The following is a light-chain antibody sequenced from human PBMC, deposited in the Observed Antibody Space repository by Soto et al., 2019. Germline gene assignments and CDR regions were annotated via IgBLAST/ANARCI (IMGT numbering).Light chain of an antibody. J-gene: IGKJ2*01. CDR2: DAS. CDR3: QQDVNTRYT. Sequence: EMVLAAYRATACLSPGESATLSRRASQSVSSYLAWYQQKPGQAPRLLIYDASNRATGIPARFSGSGSGTDFTLTISRLEPEDFAVYYCQQDVNTRYTLCEGAKVEIK. CDR1: QSVSSY. V-gene: IGKV3-11*01.